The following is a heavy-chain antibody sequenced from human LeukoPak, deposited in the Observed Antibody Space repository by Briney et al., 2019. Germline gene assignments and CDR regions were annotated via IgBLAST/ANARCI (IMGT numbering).Heavy chain of an antibody. J-gene: IGHJ4*02. CDR3: ARGVVIAPQTFDY. V-gene: IGHV1-2*02. D-gene: IGHD2-21*01. CDR1: GYTFTGYY. CDR2: INPNSGGT. Sequence: ASVKVSCKASGYTFTGYYMHWVRQAPGQGLEWMAWINPNSGGTNYAQKFQGRVTMTRDTSISTAYMELSRLRSDDTAVYYCARGVVIAPQTFDYWGQGTLVTVSS.